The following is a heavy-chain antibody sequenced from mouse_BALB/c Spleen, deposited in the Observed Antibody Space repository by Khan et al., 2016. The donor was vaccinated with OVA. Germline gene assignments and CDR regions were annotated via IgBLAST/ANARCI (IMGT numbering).Heavy chain of an antibody. V-gene: IGHV1S132*01. Sequence: QVQLQQSGAELVKPGASVKLSCKTSGYTFTSYWIQWVTQRPGQGPGWIGQLFPGTGTTYYNENFKGKATLTVETSANTAYIQFSSLTSADSAVFFCARGYFGNNEFVYWGQGTLVTVSP. D-gene: IGHD2-1*01. CDR3: ARGYFGNNEFVY. CDR1: GYTFTSYW. CDR2: LFPGTGTT. J-gene: IGHJ3*01.